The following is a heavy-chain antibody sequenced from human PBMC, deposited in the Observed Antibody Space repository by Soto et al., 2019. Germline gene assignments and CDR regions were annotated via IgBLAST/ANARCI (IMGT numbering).Heavy chain of an antibody. V-gene: IGHV3-66*01. D-gene: IGHD1-26*01. CDR2: IYSAGNT. J-gene: IGHJ6*02. CDR1: GFTVSSNY. CDR3: ARDFVVGGPTINYYYGMDV. Sequence: LRLSCAASGFTVSSNYMSWVRQAPGKGLAWISIIYSAGNTYYADSVKGRFTISRDNSKNTLYLQMNSLGAEDTAVYYCARDFVVGGPTINYYYGMDVWGQGTTVTVSS.